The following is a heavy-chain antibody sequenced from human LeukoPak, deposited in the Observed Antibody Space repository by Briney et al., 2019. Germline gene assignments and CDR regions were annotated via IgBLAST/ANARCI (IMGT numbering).Heavy chain of an antibody. Sequence: GSSVKVSCKASGGTFSSYTISWVRQAPGQGLEWMGWINPNSSGTNYAQKFQGRVTMTRDTSISTAYMELGRLRSDDTAVYYCARVPRGVAAGYYFDCWGQGILVTVSS. CDR1: GGTFSSYT. CDR3: ARVPRGVAAGYYFDC. D-gene: IGHD6-13*01. CDR2: INPNSSGT. V-gene: IGHV1-2*02. J-gene: IGHJ4*02.